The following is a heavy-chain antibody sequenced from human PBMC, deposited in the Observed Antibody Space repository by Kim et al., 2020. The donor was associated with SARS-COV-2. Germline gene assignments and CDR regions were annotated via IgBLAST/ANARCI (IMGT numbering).Heavy chain of an antibody. J-gene: IGHJ3*02. D-gene: IGHD2-15*01. CDR2: ISVSGSST. CDR1: GFTLSSYA. CDR3: AKKYCSGGGCNPRGFDI. Sequence: GGSLRLSCAASGFTLSSYAMSWVRQAPGKGLEWVSAISVSGSSTYYADSVKGRFTISRDNSRNTLYLQMNSLRAEDTAVYYCAKKYCSGGGCNPRGFDIWGQGTMVTVSS. V-gene: IGHV3-23*01.